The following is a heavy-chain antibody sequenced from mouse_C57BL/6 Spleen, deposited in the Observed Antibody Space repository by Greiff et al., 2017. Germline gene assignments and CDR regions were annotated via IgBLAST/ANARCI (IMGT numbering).Heavy chain of an antibody. J-gene: IGHJ3*01. D-gene: IGHD2-4*01. Sequence: QVQLQQSDAELVKPGASVKISCKVSGYTFTDHTIHWMKQRPEQGLEWIGDIYPRDGSTKYNEKFKGKATLTADKSSSTAYMQLNSLTSEDSAVYVCARGGNYDYDWFAYGGQGTLVTVSA. CDR2: IYPRDGST. CDR3: ARGGNYDYDWFAY. CDR1: GYTFTDHT. V-gene: IGHV1-78*01.